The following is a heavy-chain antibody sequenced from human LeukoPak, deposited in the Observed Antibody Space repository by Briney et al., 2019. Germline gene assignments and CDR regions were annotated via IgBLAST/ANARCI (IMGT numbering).Heavy chain of an antibody. CDR3: ARGDYDSSGYYYVVDY. V-gene: IGHV1-69*13. CDR1: GGTFSSYA. CDR2: IIPIFGTA. J-gene: IGHJ4*02. Sequence: GASVKVSCKASGGTFSSYAISWARQAPGQGLEWMGGIIPIFGTANYAQKFQGRVTITADESTSTAYMELSSLRSEDTAVYYCARGDYDSSGYYYVVDYWGQGTLVTVSS. D-gene: IGHD3-22*01.